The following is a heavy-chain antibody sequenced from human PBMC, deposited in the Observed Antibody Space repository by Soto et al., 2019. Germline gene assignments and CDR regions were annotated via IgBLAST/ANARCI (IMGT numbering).Heavy chain of an antibody. CDR2: IYYSGST. CDR1: GGSISSSSYY. CDR3: AREEAVGAYAFDI. J-gene: IGHJ3*02. D-gene: IGHD1-26*01. V-gene: IGHV4-39*07. Sequence: PSETLSLTCTVSGGSISSSSYYWGWIRQPPGKGLEWIGSIYYSGSTYYNPSLKSRVTISVDTSKNQFSLKLSSVTAADTAVYYCAREEAVGAYAFDIWGQGTMVTVSS.